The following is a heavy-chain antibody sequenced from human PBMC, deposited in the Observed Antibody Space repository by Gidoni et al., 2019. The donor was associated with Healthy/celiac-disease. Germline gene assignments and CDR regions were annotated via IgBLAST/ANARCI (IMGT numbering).Heavy chain of an antibody. J-gene: IGHJ3*02. V-gene: IGHV3-33*01. CDR1: GFTFSSYG. CDR3: ARAGAKPLSGSFIAGDAFDI. D-gene: IGHD1-26*01. CDR2: IWYDGSNK. Sequence: QVQLVESGGGVVQPGRSLRLSCAASGFTFSSYGMHWVRQAPGKGLEWVAVIWYDGSNKYYADSVKGRFTISRDNSKNTLYLQMNSLRAEDTAVYYCARAGAKPLSGSFIAGDAFDIWGQGTMVTVSS.